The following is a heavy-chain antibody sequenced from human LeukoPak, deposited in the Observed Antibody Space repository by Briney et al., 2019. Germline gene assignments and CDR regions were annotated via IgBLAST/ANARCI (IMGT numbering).Heavy chain of an antibody. J-gene: IGHJ6*04. CDR3: ARGNCSSTSCLYYYYGMDV. Sequence: SQTLSLTCAISGDSVSSNSAAWNWIRQSPSRGLEWLARTYYRSNLYNDYAVSVKSRITINPDTSKNQFSLQLNSVTPEDTAVYYCARGNCSSTSCLYYYYGMDVWGKGTTVTVAS. D-gene: IGHD2-2*01. V-gene: IGHV6-1*01. CDR2: TYYRSNLYN. CDR1: GDSVSSNSAA.